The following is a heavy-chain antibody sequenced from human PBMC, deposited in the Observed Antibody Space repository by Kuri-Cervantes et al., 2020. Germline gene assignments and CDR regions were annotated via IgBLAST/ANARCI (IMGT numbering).Heavy chain of an antibody. CDR3: ARGGSYDFWSGYYTLRIPLDY. D-gene: IGHD3-3*01. CDR2: IYYSGST. V-gene: IGHV4-59*01. Sequence: GSLRLSCTVSGGSISSYYWSWIRQPPGKGLEWIGYIYYSGSTNYNPSLKSRVTIPVDTSKNQFSLKLSSVTAADTAVYYCARGGSYDFWSGYYTLRIPLDYWGQGTLVTVSS. CDR1: GGSISSYY. J-gene: IGHJ4*02.